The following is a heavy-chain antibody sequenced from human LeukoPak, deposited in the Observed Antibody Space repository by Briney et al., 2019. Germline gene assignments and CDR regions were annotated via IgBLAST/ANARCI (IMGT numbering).Heavy chain of an antibody. D-gene: IGHD3-10*01. J-gene: IGHJ6*03. CDR2: INPNSGGT. V-gene: IGHV1-2*02. CDR1: EDTFRGYY. Sequence: ASVKVSCKASEDTFRGYYFHWVRQAPGQGLEWMGWINPNSGGTNSAQKFQGRVTMTRDTSISTAYMELSRLRSDDTAVYYCARTTMVRGTYYMDVWGKGTTVTISS. CDR3: ARTTMVRGTYYMDV.